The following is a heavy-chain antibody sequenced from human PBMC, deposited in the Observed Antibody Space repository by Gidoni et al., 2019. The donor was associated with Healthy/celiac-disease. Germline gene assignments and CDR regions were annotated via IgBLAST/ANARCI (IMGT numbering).Heavy chain of an antibody. V-gene: IGHV4-39*01. CDR3: ARHIIAAGAFDI. J-gene: IGHJ3*02. CDR1: GGSISSSSYY. Sequence: QLQLQESGPGLVKPSATLSLTCTVSGGSISSSSYYWGWIRQPTGKGLEWIGSSYYSGSTYYNPSLKSRVTISVDTSKNQFSLKLSSVTAADTAVYYCARHIIAAGAFDIWGQGTMVTVSS. D-gene: IGHD1-20*01. CDR2: SYYSGST.